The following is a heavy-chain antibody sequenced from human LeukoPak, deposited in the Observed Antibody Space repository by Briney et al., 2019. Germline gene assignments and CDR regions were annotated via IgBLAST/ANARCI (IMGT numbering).Heavy chain of an antibody. CDR2: ISSSSSYI. Sequence: GGSLRLSCAASGFTFSSYSMNWVRQAPGKGLEWVSSISSSSSYIYYADSVKGRFTISRDNAKNSLYLQMNSLRAEDTAVYYCAREAPYYYDSSGYYYLGDDAFDIWGQGTMVTASS. D-gene: IGHD3-22*01. CDR1: GFTFSSYS. CDR3: AREAPYYYDSSGYYYLGDDAFDI. V-gene: IGHV3-21*01. J-gene: IGHJ3*02.